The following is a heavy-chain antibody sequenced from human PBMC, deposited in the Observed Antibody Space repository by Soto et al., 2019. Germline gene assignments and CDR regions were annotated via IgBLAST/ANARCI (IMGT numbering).Heavy chain of an antibody. J-gene: IGHJ3*02. D-gene: IGHD6-6*01. CDR1: GFTFSSYS. Sequence: GGSLRLSCAASGFTFSSYSMNWVRQAPGKGLEWVSYISSSSSTIYYADSVKGRFTISRDNAKNSLYLQMNSLRAEDTAVYYCARDPSIAARPGAFEISGQGTMVTVSS. CDR3: ARDPSIAARPGAFEI. V-gene: IGHV3-48*01. CDR2: ISSSSSTI.